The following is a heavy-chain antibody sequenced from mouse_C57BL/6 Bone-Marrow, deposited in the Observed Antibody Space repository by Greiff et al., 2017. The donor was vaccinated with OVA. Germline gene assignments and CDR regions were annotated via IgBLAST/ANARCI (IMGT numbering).Heavy chain of an antibody. CDR3: AYFLYYYGSSFYYFDY. D-gene: IGHD1-1*01. CDR2: IDPSDSYT. Sequence: VQLQQPGAELVKPGASVKLSCKASGYTFTSYWMQWVKQRPGQGLEWIGEIDPSDSYTNSNQKFKGKATLTVDTSSSTAYMQLSSLTSEDSAVYYCAYFLYYYGSSFYYFDYWGQGTTLTVSS. J-gene: IGHJ2*01. CDR1: GYTFTSYW. V-gene: IGHV1-50*01.